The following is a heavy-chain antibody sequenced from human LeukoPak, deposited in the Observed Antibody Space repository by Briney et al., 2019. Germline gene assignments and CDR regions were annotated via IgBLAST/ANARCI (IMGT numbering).Heavy chain of an antibody. J-gene: IGHJ4*02. Sequence: GGSLRLSCAASGFTFSTYAMSWVRQAPGKGLEWVSGISGSGGSTYYADSVKGRFTISRDKSKNTLYLQMNSLKAEDTAVYYCAKCSGTSRSLVYFDYWGQGTMVTVSS. CDR2: ISGSGGST. D-gene: IGHD2-2*01. CDR3: AKCSGTSRSLVYFDY. V-gene: IGHV3-23*01. CDR1: GFTFSTYA.